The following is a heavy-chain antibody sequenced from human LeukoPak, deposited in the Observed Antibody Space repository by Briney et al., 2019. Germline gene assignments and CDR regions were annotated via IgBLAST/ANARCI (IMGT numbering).Heavy chain of an antibody. CDR1: GGSISSYY. D-gene: IGHD3-10*01. Sequence: SETLSHTCTVSGGSISSYYWSWIRQPPGKGLEWIGYIYYSGSTNYNPSLKSRVTISVDTSKNHFSLKLSSVTAADTAVYYCARMSGQKVRGVINNWFDPWGQGTLVTVSS. V-gene: IGHV4-59*01. J-gene: IGHJ5*02. CDR2: IYYSGST. CDR3: ARMSGQKVRGVINNWFDP.